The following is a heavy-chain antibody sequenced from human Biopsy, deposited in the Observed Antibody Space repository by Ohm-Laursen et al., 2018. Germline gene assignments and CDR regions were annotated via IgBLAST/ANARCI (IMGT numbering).Heavy chain of an antibody. CDR2: IYYSGNT. D-gene: IGHD3-3*01. Sequence: GTLSLTCSVSGGSISDSTYHWGWIRQSPGKGLVWIGNIYYSGNTDYSPSLKSRVTISVDTSNNHFSLKLRSVTAADTAVYYCARQVDFWSGYVDYWGQGTLVAVSS. CDR1: GGSISDSTYH. J-gene: IGHJ4*02. CDR3: ARQVDFWSGYVDY. V-gene: IGHV4-39*01.